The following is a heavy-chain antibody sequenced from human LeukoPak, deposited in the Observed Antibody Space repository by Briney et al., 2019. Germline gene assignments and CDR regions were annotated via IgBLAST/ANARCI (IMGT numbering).Heavy chain of an antibody. CDR2: IYTSGSA. Sequence: SETLSLTCAVYGGSFSGYYWSWLRQPAGKGLEWIGRIYTSGSATYNPSLKSRVSMSGDTSKNQFSLKLSSVTAADTAVYYCARVSSAWYIPDYWGQGTLVTVSS. CDR1: GGSFSGYY. CDR3: ARVSSAWYIPDY. D-gene: IGHD6-19*01. J-gene: IGHJ4*02. V-gene: IGHV4-59*10.